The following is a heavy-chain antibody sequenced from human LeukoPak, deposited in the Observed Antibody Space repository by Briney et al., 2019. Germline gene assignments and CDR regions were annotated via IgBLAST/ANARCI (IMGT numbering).Heavy chain of an antibody. J-gene: IGHJ4*02. Sequence: SVKVSCKASGGTFSSYAISWVRQAPGQGLEWMGGIIPIFGTANYAQKFQGRVTITADESTSTAYTELSSLRSEDTAVYYCAREPYDSSGFGGYFDYWGQGTLVTVSS. CDR1: GGTFSSYA. V-gene: IGHV1-69*01. D-gene: IGHD3-22*01. CDR2: IIPIFGTA. CDR3: AREPYDSSGFGGYFDY.